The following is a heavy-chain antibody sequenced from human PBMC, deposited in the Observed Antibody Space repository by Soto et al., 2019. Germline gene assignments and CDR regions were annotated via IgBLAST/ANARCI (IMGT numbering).Heavy chain of an antibody. CDR2: IIPIFGTA. CDR1: GGTFSSYA. J-gene: IGHJ2*01. Sequence: QVQLVQSGAEVKKPGSSVKVSCKASGGTFSSYAISWERQAPGQGLEWMGGIIPIFGTANYAQKFQGRVTITADESTSTAYMELSSLRSEDTAVYHCARQHAYCGGDCYSFDLWGRGTLVTVSS. D-gene: IGHD2-21*02. CDR3: ARQHAYCGGDCYSFDL. V-gene: IGHV1-69*12.